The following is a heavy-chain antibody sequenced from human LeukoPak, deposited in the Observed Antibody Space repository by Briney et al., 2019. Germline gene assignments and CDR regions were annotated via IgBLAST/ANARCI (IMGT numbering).Heavy chain of an antibody. D-gene: IGHD3-3*01. J-gene: IGHJ4*02. V-gene: IGHV1-2*02. CDR3: ARGIPSFTLFGVVIY. Sequence: ASVKVSCKTSGYNFPGYDIHWVRQAPGHGREWMGLINPNNGGTEYAQRFQGRVAMTRDTSISTAFMELSGLRSDDTAVYYCARGIPSFTLFGVVIYWGQGTAVTVSS. CDR2: INPNNGGT. CDR1: GYNFPGYD.